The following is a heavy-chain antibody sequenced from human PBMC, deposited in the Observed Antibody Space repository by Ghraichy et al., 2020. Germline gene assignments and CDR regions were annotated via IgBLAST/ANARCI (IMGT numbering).Heavy chain of an antibody. CDR3: ARGPAYYGGNADWYFDL. CDR2: MNPNSGNT. J-gene: IGHJ2*01. CDR1: GYTFTSYD. V-gene: IGHV1-8*01. D-gene: IGHD4-23*01. Sequence: ASVKVSCKASGYTFTSYDINWVRQATGQGLEWMGWMNPNSGNTGYAQKFQGRVTMTRNTSISTAYMELSSLRSEDTAVYYCARGPAYYGGNADWYFDLWGRGTLVTVSS.